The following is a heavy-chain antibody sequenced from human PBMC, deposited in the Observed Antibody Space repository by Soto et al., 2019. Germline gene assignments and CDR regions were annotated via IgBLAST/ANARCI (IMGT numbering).Heavy chain of an antibody. CDR1: GFTFSSYW. Sequence: GGSLRLSCAASGFTFSSYWMSWVRQAPGKGLGWVANIKQDGSEKYYVDSVKGRFTISRDNAKNSLYLQMNSLRAEDTAVYYCARDRYYYGSGSYYSYWGQGTLVTVSS. J-gene: IGHJ1*01. D-gene: IGHD3-10*01. CDR2: IKQDGSEK. CDR3: ARDRYYYGSGSYYSY. V-gene: IGHV3-7*01.